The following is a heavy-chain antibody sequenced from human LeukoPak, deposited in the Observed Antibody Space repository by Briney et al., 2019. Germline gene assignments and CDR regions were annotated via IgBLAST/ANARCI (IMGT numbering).Heavy chain of an antibody. Sequence: TGGSLRLSCAAPGFTFSSYWMHWVRQALGKGLVWVSGTNSDGSTTAYADSVKGRFTISRDNAKNTLYLQMNSLRAEDTAVYYCATNIVGPTLDYWGQGTLVTVSS. V-gene: IGHV3-74*01. CDR3: ATNIVGPTLDY. J-gene: IGHJ4*02. D-gene: IGHD1-26*01. CDR1: GFTFSSYW. CDR2: TNSDGSTT.